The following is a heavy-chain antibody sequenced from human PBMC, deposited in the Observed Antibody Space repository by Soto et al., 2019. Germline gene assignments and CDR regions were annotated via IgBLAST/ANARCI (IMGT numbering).Heavy chain of an antibody. CDR2: FSADNGNI. CDR3: ARTKYSSGWYGGYYFDN. Sequence: QVQLVQSGAELKKPGAPVKVSCKASGYTFTSYGISWVRQAPGQGLEWMTWFSADNGNINYAQKLQGRVTMTTDTSTSTTYMELRSLRSDDTAVYYCARTKYSSGWYGGYYFDNWGQGTLVTVSS. V-gene: IGHV1-18*01. J-gene: IGHJ4*02. D-gene: IGHD6-19*01. CDR1: GYTFTSYG.